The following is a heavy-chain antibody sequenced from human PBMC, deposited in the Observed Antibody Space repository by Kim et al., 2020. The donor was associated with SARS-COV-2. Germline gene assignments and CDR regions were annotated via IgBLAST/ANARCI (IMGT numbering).Heavy chain of an antibody. CDR3: ARESILATEY. V-gene: IGHV4-31*03. CDR2: IDDDGDT. D-gene: IGHD6-6*01. Sequence: SETLSLTCTVSGGSITSGGYHWSWVRQHPGEGLEWLGYIDDDGDTYYTPSLKSRLSMSRDTSKNQFSLNLSSVTAADTAVYYCARESILATEYLGQG. J-gene: IGHJ4*02. CDR1: GGSITSGGYH.